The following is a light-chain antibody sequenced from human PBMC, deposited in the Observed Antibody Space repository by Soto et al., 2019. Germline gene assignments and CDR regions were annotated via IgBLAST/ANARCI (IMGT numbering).Light chain of an antibody. J-gene: IGLJ1*01. CDR3: SSYTNSNARV. Sequence: QSVLTQPASVSGSPGQSITISCTGTSSDVGGYKYVSWYQQHPGKAPKLMIYEVSNRPSGVSNRFSDSKSGNTASLTISGLQAEDEADYYCSSYTNSNARVFGTGTKV. V-gene: IGLV2-14*01. CDR1: SSDVGGYKY. CDR2: EVS.